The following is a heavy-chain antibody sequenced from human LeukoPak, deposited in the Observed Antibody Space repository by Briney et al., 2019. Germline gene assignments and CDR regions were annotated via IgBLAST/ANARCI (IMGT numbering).Heavy chain of an antibody. J-gene: IGHJ4*02. Sequence: SETLSLTCNVYGAIHSSFYWGWIRQPPGKGPEWIGYIHYSGTTNYNPSLKSRVTMSVDTSKNQFSLQLTSVTAADTTLYYCARRPGATTFDYWGQGTLVTVSS. CDR1: GAIHSSFY. CDR2: IHYSGTT. D-gene: IGHD5-12*01. V-gene: IGHV4-59*01. CDR3: ARRPGATTFDY.